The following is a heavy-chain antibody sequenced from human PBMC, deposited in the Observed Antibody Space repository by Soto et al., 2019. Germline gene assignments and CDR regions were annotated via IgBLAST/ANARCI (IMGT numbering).Heavy chain of an antibody. CDR3: TTEVTMVHLYYYGMDV. CDR1: GFTFSNAW. D-gene: IGHD3-10*01. V-gene: IGHV3-15*07. CDR2: IKSKTDGGTT. Sequence: GGFLRLSCAASGFTFSNAWMNWVRQAPGKGLEWVGRIKSKTDGGTTDYAAPVKGRFTISRDDSKNTLYLQMNSLKTEDTAVYYCTTEVTMVHLYYYGMDVWGQGTTVTVSS. J-gene: IGHJ6*02.